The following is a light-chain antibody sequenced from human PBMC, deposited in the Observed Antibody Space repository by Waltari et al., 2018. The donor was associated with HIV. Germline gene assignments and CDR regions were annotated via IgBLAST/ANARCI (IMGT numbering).Light chain of an antibody. CDR2: GAS. J-gene: IGKJ2*01. V-gene: IGKV3-15*01. Sequence: VMTQSLGTLSVSPGDRVTFSCRASQSVSINVAWYQQKPGQAPRLLVYGASTRAIGIPARFSGSGSGTEFTLTISSLMSEDFAVYYCHQYNYWPDAFGQGTRVEIK. CDR3: HQYNYWPDA. CDR1: QSVSIN.